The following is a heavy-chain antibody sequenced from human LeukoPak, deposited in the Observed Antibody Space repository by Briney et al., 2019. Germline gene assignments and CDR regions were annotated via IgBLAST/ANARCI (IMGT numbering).Heavy chain of an antibody. CDR1: GLIFNTYV. CDR3: AKGTYSGNSYHFDY. CDR2: ISGSGGST. V-gene: IGHV3-23*01. D-gene: IGHD1-26*01. J-gene: IGHJ4*02. Sequence: GGSLRLSCAASGLIFNTYVMTWVRKAPGKGLEWMSSISGSGGSTYYADPVEGRFTISRDNSKNTLYLQMNNLRAEDTAMYYCAKGTYSGNSYHFDYWGQGTLVTVSS.